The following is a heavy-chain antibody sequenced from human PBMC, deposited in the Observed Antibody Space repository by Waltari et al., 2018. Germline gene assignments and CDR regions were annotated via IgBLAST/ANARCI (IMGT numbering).Heavy chain of an antibody. J-gene: IGHJ5*02. CDR1: GYTFTDSY. V-gene: IGHV1-69-2*01. CDR3: ATSPLRFLEWVNWFDP. Sequence: EVQLVQSGAEVKKPGATVKISCKASGYTFTDSYMHWVHQAPGKGLEWMGRVDPEDGETIYAEKFQGRVTITADTSTDTAYMELTSLRSEDTAVYYCATSPLRFLEWVNWFDPWGQGTLVTVSS. D-gene: IGHD3-3*01. CDR2: VDPEDGET.